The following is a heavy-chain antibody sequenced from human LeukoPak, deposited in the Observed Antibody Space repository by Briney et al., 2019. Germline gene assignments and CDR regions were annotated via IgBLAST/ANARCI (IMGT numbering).Heavy chain of an antibody. D-gene: IGHD2-2*01. V-gene: IGHV1-2*06. J-gene: IGHJ3*02. CDR3: ARVVGDCSSTSCYGGYASHI. Sequence: ASVKVSCKASGYTFTSYGISWVRQAPGQGLEWMGRINSNSADTNYAQKFQGRVTMTRDTSIGTAYMELSRLRSDDTAVYYCARVVGDCSSTSCYGGYASHIWGQGTMVTVSS. CDR2: INSNSADT. CDR1: GYTFTSYG.